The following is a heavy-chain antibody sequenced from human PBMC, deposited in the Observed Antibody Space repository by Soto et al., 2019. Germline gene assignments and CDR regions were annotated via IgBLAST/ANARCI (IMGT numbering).Heavy chain of an antibody. V-gene: IGHV3-23*01. D-gene: IGHD2-21*01. J-gene: IGHJ6*02. CDR1: GFTFSSYA. Sequence: QPGGSLRLSCAASGFTFSSYAMSWVRQAPGKGLEWVSAISGSGGSTYYADSVKGRFTISRDNSKNTLYLQMNSLRAEDTAVYYCARIRSYYYGMDVWGQGTTVTVSS. CDR3: ARIRSYYYGMDV. CDR2: ISGSGGST.